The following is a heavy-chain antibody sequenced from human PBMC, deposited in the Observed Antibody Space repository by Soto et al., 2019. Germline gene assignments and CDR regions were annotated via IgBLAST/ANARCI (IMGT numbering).Heavy chain of an antibody. D-gene: IGHD3-10*01. CDR3: AIQPGVINEFAY. Sequence: GEALKISCXGSGYTFTNYWISWVRHMPGKGLEWMGKIDPSDSYSTYSPSFQGHITISVDKSIITAYLQWTSLKASDTAIYYCAIQPGVINEFAYWGQGTLVTVSS. J-gene: IGHJ4*02. CDR2: IDPSDSYS. CDR1: GYTFTNYW. V-gene: IGHV5-10-1*01.